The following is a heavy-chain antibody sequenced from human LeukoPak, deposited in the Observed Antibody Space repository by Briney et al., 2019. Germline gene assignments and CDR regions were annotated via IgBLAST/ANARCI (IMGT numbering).Heavy chain of an antibody. CDR1: GCSISSGYY. D-gene: IGHD2-8*01. CDR2: NYYSGSN. V-gene: IGHV4-38-2*02. CDR3: ARDPGYCTNGLCDY. J-gene: IGHJ4*02. Sequence: PSETLSLTCTVSGCSISSGYYWGCLLQPPGKERVGMGGNYYSGSNYSQPSHNNRAITSVDTINNHFSQKLSFVAAATAAVYYSARDPGYCTNGLCDYWGQGTLATVSS.